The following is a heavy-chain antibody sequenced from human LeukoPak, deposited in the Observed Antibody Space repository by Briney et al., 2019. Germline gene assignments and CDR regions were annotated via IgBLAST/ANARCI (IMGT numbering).Heavy chain of an antibody. CDR3: ARDLIAARTLDY. CDR2: FVPTFETT. Sequence: ASVKVSCKASGGSFSSYSISWVRQAPGQGLEWMGGFVPTFETTNTAQKFQGRVTITADESTSTAYMELSSLRSEDTAVYYCARDLIAARTLDYWGQGTLVTVSS. V-gene: IGHV1-69*01. J-gene: IGHJ4*02. CDR1: GGSFSSYS. D-gene: IGHD6-6*01.